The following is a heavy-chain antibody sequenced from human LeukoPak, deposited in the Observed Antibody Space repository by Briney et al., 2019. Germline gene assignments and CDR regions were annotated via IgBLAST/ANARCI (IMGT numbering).Heavy chain of an antibody. CDR3: ARGYGDYTHFDY. D-gene: IGHD4-17*01. J-gene: IGHJ4*02. V-gene: IGHV3-21*01. CDR2: ISSSSSYI. Sequence: GGSLRLSCAASGFTFNNYAMNWVRQAPGKGLEWVSSISSSSSYIYYADSVKGRFTISRDNAKNSLYLQMNSLRAEDTAVYYCARGYGDYTHFDYWGQGTLVTVSS. CDR1: GFTFNNYA.